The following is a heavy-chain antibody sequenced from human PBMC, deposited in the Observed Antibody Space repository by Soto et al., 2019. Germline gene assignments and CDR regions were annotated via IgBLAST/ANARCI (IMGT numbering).Heavy chain of an antibody. CDR3: ARGHFKWELLAY. J-gene: IGHJ4*02. D-gene: IGHD1-26*01. CDR1: GYTFTSYY. CDR2: INPSGGST. Sequence: QVQLVQSGAEVKKPGASVKVSCKASGYTFTSYYMHWVRHAPGQGLEWMGIINPSGGSTSYAQKFQGRVTMTRDTSTSTVYMDLSSLRSEDTAEYYCARGHFKWELLAYWGQGTLVTVSS. V-gene: IGHV1-46*01.